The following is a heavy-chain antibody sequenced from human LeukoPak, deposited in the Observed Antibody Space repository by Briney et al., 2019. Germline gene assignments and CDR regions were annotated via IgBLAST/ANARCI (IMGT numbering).Heavy chain of an antibody. Sequence: PSETLSLTCAVYGGSFSGYYWSWIRQTPGKGLEWMAEINHSGSTNYNPSLKSRVTLSVDTSKNQFSLKLSSVTAADTAVYYCARGLDSSGYYYWYFDVWGRGTLVTVSS. D-gene: IGHD3-22*01. CDR3: ARGLDSSGYYYWYFDV. CDR1: GGSFSGYY. J-gene: IGHJ2*01. CDR2: INHSGST. V-gene: IGHV4-34*01.